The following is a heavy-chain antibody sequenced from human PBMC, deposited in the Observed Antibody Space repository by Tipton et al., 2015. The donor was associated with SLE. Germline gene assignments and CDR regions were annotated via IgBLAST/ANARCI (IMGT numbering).Heavy chain of an antibody. J-gene: IGHJ4*02. Sequence: RSLRLSCAASGFTFSSYGMHWVRQAPGKGLEWVAVIWYDGSNKYYADSVKGRFTISRDNSKNTLYLQMNSLRAEDTAVYYCARGLLMVYAIHGRYFDYWGQGTLVTVSS. CDR1: GFTFSSYG. D-gene: IGHD2-8*01. CDR2: IWYDGSNK. V-gene: IGHV3-33*01. CDR3: ARGLLMVYAIHGRYFDY.